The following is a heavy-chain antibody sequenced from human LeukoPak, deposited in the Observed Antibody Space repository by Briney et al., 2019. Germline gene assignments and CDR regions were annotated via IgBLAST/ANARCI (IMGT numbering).Heavy chain of an antibody. CDR1: GYTFTGYY. Sequence: ASVKVSCKASGYTFTGYYMHWVRQAPGQGREWMGWINPKSGCTNYTQKVKGRVTMTRDTSISTAYVELSRARSDDTAVYYCASHRSSGRKAYDEYWGQGTLVTVSS. CDR3: ASHRSSGRKAYDEY. D-gene: IGHD1-26*01. V-gene: IGHV1-2*02. J-gene: IGHJ4*02. CDR2: INPKSGCT.